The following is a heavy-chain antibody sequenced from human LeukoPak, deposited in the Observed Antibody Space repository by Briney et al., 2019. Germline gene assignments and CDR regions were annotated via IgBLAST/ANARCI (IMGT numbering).Heavy chain of an antibody. CDR1: GGSISSGDYY. V-gene: IGHV4-30-4*08. J-gene: IGHJ4*02. CDR3: ARSLVGELSFQFDY. Sequence: SETLSLTCTVSGGSISSGDYYWSWIRQPPGKGLEWIGYIYYSGSTYYNPSLKSRVTISVDTSKNQFSLELSSVTAADTAVYYCARSLVGELSFQFDYWGQGTLVTVSS. D-gene: IGHD3-16*02. CDR2: IYYSGST.